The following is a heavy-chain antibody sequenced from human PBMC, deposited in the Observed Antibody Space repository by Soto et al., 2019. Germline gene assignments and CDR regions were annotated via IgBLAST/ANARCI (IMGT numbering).Heavy chain of an antibody. CDR2: ISGTGRVT. J-gene: IGHJ1*01. D-gene: IGHD3-9*01. V-gene: IGHV3-23*01. CDR3: AKDVHYDIVTGIEYFDH. CDR1: GFTFSSYA. Sequence: EVQLLESGGSLVQPGESMKISCAVSGFTFSSYAMSWVRQAPGKGLEWVSGISGTGRVTNYAESVKGRFTISRDNPKNTLSLEMKSLRAEDTAVYYCAKDVHYDIVTGIEYFDHWGQGTLVTVSS.